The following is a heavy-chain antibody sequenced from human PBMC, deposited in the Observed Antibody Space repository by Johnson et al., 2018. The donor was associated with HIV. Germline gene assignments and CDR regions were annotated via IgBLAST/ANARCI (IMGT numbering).Heavy chain of an antibody. CDR2: IRYDGSNK. V-gene: IGHV3-30*02. D-gene: IGHD6-13*01. J-gene: IGHJ3*02. Sequence: QVQLVESGGGVVQPGGSLRLSCAASGFTFSSYGMHWVRQAPGKGLEWVAFIRYDGSNKYYADSVKGRFTISRDNSKNTLYLQMNSLRAEDTAVYYCTRPGYSSSWYGVDAFDIWGQGTMVTVSS. CDR1: GFTFSSYG. CDR3: TRPGYSSSWYGVDAFDI.